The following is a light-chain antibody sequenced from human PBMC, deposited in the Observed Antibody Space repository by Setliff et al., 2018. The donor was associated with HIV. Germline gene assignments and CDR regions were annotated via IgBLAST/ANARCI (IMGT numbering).Light chain of an antibody. V-gene: IGLV2-14*03. CDR3: SSHRDTNTLEG. J-gene: IGLJ1*01. CDR1: SGDVGEYDY. CDR2: DVT. Sequence: QSVLTQPASVSGSPGHSITISCTGTSGDVGEYDYVSWYQQHPGKAPKLIIYDVTYRPSGVSNRFSGSKSGNTASLTISGLQAEDEADYYCSSHRDTNTLEGFGTGTRSPS.